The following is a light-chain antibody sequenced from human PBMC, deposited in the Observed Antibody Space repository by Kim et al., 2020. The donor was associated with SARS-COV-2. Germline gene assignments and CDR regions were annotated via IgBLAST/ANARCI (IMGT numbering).Light chain of an antibody. Sequence: DIQMTQSPSSLSASVGDRVTITCQASQDINNYVNWYQQKPGKAPKFLIYDASNLETGVPSRFSGSGSGTDFTFTISSLQPEDIATYYCQQYNNLPFTFGGGTKVDIK. CDR3: QQYNNLPFT. J-gene: IGKJ4*01. CDR1: QDINNY. V-gene: IGKV1-33*01. CDR2: DAS.